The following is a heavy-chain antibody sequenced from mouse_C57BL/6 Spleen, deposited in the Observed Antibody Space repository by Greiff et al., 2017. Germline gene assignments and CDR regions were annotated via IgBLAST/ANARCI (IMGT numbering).Heavy chain of an antibody. D-gene: IGHD2-2*01. CDR1: GYTFTDYY. J-gene: IGHJ1*03. CDR2: INPYNGGT. V-gene: IGHV1-19*01. CDR3: ARWGYDGDWYFDV. Sequence: VQLQQPGPVLVKPGASVKMSCKASGYTFTDYYMNWVKQSHGKSLEWIGVINPYNGGTSYNQKFKGKATLTVDKSSSTAYRELNSLTSEDSAVYYCARWGYDGDWYFDVWGTGTTVTVSS.